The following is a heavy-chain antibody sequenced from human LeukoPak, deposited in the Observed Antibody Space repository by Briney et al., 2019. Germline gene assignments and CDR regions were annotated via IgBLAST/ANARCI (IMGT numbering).Heavy chain of an antibody. CDR3: ARVTYGSGTYGAFDS. CDR2: ISGSGDYT. J-gene: IGHJ5*01. Sequence: GGSLRLSCAASGFTFSSHCKSCGRQAPRKGLEWVSTISGSGDYTYYADSVKGRFTISRDNSKNTLSLQMNSLRAEDTAIYYCARVTYGSGTYGAFDSWGQGTLVTVSS. D-gene: IGHD3-10*01. CDR1: GFTFSSHC. V-gene: IGHV3-23*01.